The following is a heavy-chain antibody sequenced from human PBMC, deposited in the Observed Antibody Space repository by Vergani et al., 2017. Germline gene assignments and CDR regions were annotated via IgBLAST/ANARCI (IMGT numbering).Heavy chain of an antibody. CDR1: ESTLSNFY. Sequence: QVQVVQSGAEVKKSGASVKVSCKTSESTLSNFYMTWVRKAPGKGLGWMGGINPNSGGTNYAQKFQGRVTMTRDTSISTAYMELSRLRYDDTAGYSCAGRDMSYISGLVPPFDYWGEGTLVTVSS. CDR3: AGRDMSYISGLVPPFDY. CDR2: INPNSGGT. D-gene: IGHD6-19*01. V-gene: IGHV1-2*02. J-gene: IGHJ4*02.